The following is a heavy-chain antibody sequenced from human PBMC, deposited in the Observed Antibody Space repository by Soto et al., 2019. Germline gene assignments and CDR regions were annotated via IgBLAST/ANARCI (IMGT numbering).Heavy chain of an antibody. D-gene: IGHD1-26*01. CDR2: ISAYNGNT. CDR3: ARDPVGGNWFDP. CDR1: GYTFSNYG. J-gene: IGHJ5*02. Sequence: ASVKVSCKASGYTFSNYGISWVRQAPGQGLEWMGWISAYNGNTNYAQKLQGRVTMTTDTSTSTAYMELRSLRSDDTAVYYCARDPVGGNWFDPWGQGTLVTVSS. V-gene: IGHV1-18*01.